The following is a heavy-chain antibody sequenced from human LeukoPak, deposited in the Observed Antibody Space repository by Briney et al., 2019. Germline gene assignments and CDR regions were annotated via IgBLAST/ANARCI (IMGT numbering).Heavy chain of an antibody. J-gene: IGHJ4*02. CDR2: VNHSGSTT. CDR3: ARRRWGYGSGSYDY. D-gene: IGHD3-10*01. Sequence: SETLSLTCAVYGGSFSDYYWSWIRQSPGKGLEWIGEVNHSGSTTNYNPSLKNRVTISVDTSKKQFSLKLSSVTAADTAVYYCARRRWGYGSGSYDYWGQGTLVTVSS. CDR1: GGSFSDYY. V-gene: IGHV4-34*01.